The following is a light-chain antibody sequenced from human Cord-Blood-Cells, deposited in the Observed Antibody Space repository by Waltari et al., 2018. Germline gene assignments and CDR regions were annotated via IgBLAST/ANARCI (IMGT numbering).Light chain of an antibody. CDR1: QSVSSY. CDR2: DAS. CDR3: QQRSNWLYT. J-gene: IGKJ2*01. Sequence: EIELTQSPATLSLSPGERATLSCRASQSVSSYLAWYQQTPGQAPRLLIYDASNRATGIPAMVSGSGSGTDFTLTISSLEPEDFAVYYCQQRSNWLYTFGQGTKLEIK. V-gene: IGKV3-11*01.